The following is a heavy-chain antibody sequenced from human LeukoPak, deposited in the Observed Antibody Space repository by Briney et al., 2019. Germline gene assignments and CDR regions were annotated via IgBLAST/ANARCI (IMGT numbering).Heavy chain of an antibody. V-gene: IGHV3-23*01. D-gene: IGHD1-1*01. CDR2: VSGSGGAT. Sequence: GGSLRLSCAASGFTFNNYAMSWVRQAPGMGLEWLSYVSGSGGATHYAASVKGRFTISRDNSKNTVYLQMGSLRAEDTAVYYCAKNRGGTYKYYMDVWGNGTTATVSS. J-gene: IGHJ6*03. CDR3: AKNRGGTYKYYMDV. CDR1: GFTFNNYA.